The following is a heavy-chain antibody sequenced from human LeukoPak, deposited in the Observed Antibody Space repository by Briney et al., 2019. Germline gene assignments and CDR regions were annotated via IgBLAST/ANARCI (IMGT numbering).Heavy chain of an antibody. V-gene: IGHV4-61*02. CDR1: GGSISSSSYS. Sequence: SETLSLTCTVSGGSISSSSYSWSWIRQPAGKGLEWIGRIYTSGSTNYNPSLKSRVTMSVDTSKNQFSLKLSSVTAADTAVYYCARDLLWSAYLDYWGQGTLVTVSS. J-gene: IGHJ4*02. D-gene: IGHD2-8*02. CDR3: ARDLLWSAYLDY. CDR2: IYTSGST.